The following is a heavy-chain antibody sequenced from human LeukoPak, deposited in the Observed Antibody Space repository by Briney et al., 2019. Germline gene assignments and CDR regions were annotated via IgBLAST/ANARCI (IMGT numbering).Heavy chain of an antibody. CDR3: ARRELPQEYYFDY. CDR2: ISYDGSNK. CDR1: GFTFSSYA. Sequence: GGSLRLSCAASGFTFSSYAMHWVRQAPGKGLEWVAVISYDGSNKYYADSVKGRFTISRDNSKSTLYLQMNSLRAEDTAVYYCARRELPQEYYFDYWGQGTLVTVSS. J-gene: IGHJ4*02. V-gene: IGHV3-30*04. D-gene: IGHD1-26*01.